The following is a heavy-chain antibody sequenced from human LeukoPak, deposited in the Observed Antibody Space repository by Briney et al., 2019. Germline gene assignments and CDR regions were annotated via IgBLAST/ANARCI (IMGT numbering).Heavy chain of an antibody. J-gene: IGHJ5*02. CDR3: ARVTTAMGYNWFDP. D-gene: IGHD5-18*01. Sequence: ASVKVSCKASGGTFSSYAISWVRQAPGQGLEWMGGIIPIFGTANYAQKFQGRVTITTDESTSTAYMELSSLRSEDTAVYYCARVTTAMGYNWFDPWGQGTLVTVSS. V-gene: IGHV1-69*05. CDR1: GGTFSSYA. CDR2: IIPIFGTA.